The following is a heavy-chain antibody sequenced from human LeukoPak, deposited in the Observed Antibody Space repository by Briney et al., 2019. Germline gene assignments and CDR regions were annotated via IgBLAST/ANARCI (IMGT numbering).Heavy chain of an antibody. D-gene: IGHD4-17*01. CDR1: GFTFSTYA. V-gene: IGHV3-64D*09. CDR3: ARRSTGYYYYGMDV. CDR2: ISSSGDST. Sequence: GGSLRLSCAASGFTFSTYAMSWVRQAPGKGLEYISGISSSGDSTYYADSVKGRFTISRDNSKNTLYLQMSSLRAEDTAVYYCARRSTGYYYYGMDVWGQGTTVTVSS. J-gene: IGHJ6*02.